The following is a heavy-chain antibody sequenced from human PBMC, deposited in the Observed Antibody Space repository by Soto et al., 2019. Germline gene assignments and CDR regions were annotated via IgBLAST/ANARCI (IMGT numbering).Heavy chain of an antibody. CDR3: ARVYNDFWSGSWFDP. J-gene: IGHJ5*02. CDR1: GFTFSSYS. D-gene: IGHD3-3*01. V-gene: IGHV3-48*01. Sequence: GGSLRLSCAASGFTFSSYSMNWVRQAPGKGLEWVSYISSSSSTIYYADSVKGRFTISRDNAKNSLYLQMNSLRAEDTAVYYCARVYNDFWSGSWFDPWGQGTLVTVSS. CDR2: ISSSSSTI.